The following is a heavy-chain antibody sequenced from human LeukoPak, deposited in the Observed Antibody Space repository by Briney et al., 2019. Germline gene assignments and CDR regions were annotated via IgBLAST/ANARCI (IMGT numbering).Heavy chain of an antibody. J-gene: IGHJ4*02. CDR2: INWNGGST. V-gene: IGHV3-20*04. CDR3: ASGGIYYGAAFDF. D-gene: IGHD1-26*01. Sequence: GGSLRLSCAASGFGLDGYTMHWVRQFPGKGLEWVSLINWNGGSTGYADSVKGRFTISRDNAKNSLYLQMNSLRAEDTALYYCASGGIYYGAAFDFWGQGSLVTVSA. CDR1: GFGLDGYT.